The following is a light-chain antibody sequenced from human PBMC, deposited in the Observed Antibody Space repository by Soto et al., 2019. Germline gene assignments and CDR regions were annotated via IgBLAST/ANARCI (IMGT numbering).Light chain of an antibody. Sequence: DIQMTQSPSSLSASVGDRVTITCQASQDISNYLSWYQQKPGKAPKLLIYDASHLETGVPSRFSGSGSETDFTFTISSLQPEDIATYYCQQYDNGLITFGQGTRLEIK. J-gene: IGKJ5*01. V-gene: IGKV1-33*01. CDR1: QDISNY. CDR2: DAS. CDR3: QQYDNGLIT.